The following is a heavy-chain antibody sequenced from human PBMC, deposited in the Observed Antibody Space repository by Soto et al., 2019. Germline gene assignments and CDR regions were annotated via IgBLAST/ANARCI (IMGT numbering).Heavy chain of an antibody. J-gene: IGHJ3*02. Sequence: PSETLSLTCTVSGGSISSGDYYWSWIRQPPGKGLEWIGYIYYSGSTYYNPSLKSRVTISVDTSKNQFSLKLSSVTAADTAVYYCASEVREYAGENVLPLGAFDIWGQGTMVTVSS. V-gene: IGHV4-30-4*02. CDR2: IYYSGST. D-gene: IGHD2-15*01. CDR1: GGSISSGDYY. CDR3: ASEVREYAGENVLPLGAFDI.